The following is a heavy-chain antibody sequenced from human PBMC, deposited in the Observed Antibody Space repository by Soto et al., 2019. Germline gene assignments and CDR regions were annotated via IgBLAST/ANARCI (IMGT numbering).Heavy chain of an antibody. CDR3: EKRSGYDSPADYFDY. D-gene: IGHD5-12*01. V-gene: IGHV3-23*01. J-gene: IGHJ4*02. CDR1: GFTFSSYA. Sequence: LRLSCAASGFTFSSYAMSWVRQAPGKGLEWVSAISGSGGSTYYADSVKGRFTISRDNSKNTLYLQMNSLRAEDTAVYYCEKRSGYDSPADYFDYWGQGTLVTVSS. CDR2: ISGSGGST.